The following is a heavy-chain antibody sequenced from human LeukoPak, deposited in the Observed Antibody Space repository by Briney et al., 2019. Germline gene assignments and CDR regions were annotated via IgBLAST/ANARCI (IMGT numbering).Heavy chain of an antibody. J-gene: IGHJ4*02. Sequence: ASVKVSCKASGYAFTDYYIYWVRLPPGQGLEWVGWITPNSGNTKYAQKFQGRVTMTRDTSVRTVYLELTRLISADEAVYYCAGDDRGRRSGLHWVQGTLVTDSP. CDR3: AGDDRGRRSGLH. V-gene: IGHV1-2*02. D-gene: IGHD3-22*01. CDR1: GYAFTDYY. CDR2: ITPNSGNT.